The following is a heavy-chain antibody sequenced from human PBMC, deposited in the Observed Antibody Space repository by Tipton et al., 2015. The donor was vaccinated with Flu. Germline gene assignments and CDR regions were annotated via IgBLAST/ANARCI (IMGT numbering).Heavy chain of an antibody. Sequence: TLSLTCSVSGDYISSRYYWAWIRQPPGKGLEWIGNIHRSGNTYYNPSLSSRVTMSVDMSKIQFSLKLTSVTAADTAVYYCARMRARDCTYGVCYPWYFDVWGRGTLVTVSS. CDR2: IHRSGNT. D-gene: IGHD2-8*01. J-gene: IGHJ2*01. CDR1: GDYISSRYY. CDR3: ARMRARDCTYGVCYPWYFDV. V-gene: IGHV4-38-2*01.